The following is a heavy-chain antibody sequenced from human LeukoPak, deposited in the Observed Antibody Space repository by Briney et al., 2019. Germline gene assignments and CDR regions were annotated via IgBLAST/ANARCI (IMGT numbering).Heavy chain of an antibody. CDR2: ISSSGSTI. D-gene: IGHD4-17*01. CDR1: GFTFSDYY. J-gene: IGHJ3*02. Sequence: GGSLRLSCAASGFTFSDYYTSWIRQAPGKRLEGVSYISSSGSTIYYAVSVKGRFTISRDNAKNSLYLQMNSLRAEDTAVYYCATRNYGDSYGAFDIWGRGTMVTVSS. V-gene: IGHV3-11*04. CDR3: ATRNYGDSYGAFDI.